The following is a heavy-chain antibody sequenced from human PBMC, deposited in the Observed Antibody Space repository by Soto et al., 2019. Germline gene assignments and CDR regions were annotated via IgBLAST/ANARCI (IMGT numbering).Heavy chain of an antibody. V-gene: IGHV3-15*01. Sequence: GSLRLSCAASGVTFSDAGMSWVRQAPGKGLDWVGRIKSKSDGGTTEYAVLVRGRITISRDDSKNTLYLQMNSLKTEDTAVYYCTTDLWRIAVVVGSTGYFNPWGQGTPVTVS. CDR3: TTDLWRIAVVVGSTGYFNP. CDR1: GVTFSDAG. J-gene: IGHJ5*02. CDR2: IKSKSDGGTT. D-gene: IGHD2-15*01.